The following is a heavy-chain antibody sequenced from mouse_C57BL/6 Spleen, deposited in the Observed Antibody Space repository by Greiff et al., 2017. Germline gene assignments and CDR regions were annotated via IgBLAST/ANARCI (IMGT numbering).Heavy chain of an antibody. CDR2: IYPSDSET. CDR1: GYTFTSYW. Sequence: VQLQQPGAELVRPGSSVKLSCKASGYTFTSYWMDWVKQRPGQGLEWIGNIYPSDSETHYNQKFKDKATLTVDKSSSTAYMQLSSLTSEDSAVYYCARRGHGEDYAMDYWGQGTSVTVSS. CDR3: ARRGHGEDYAMDY. J-gene: IGHJ4*01. V-gene: IGHV1-61*01. D-gene: IGHD3-1*01.